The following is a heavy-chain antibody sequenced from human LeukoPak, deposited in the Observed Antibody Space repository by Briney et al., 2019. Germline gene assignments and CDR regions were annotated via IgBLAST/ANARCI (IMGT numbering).Heavy chain of an antibody. CDR2: ISGSGGST. D-gene: IGHD3-22*01. CDR3: ARALPITMIVVVYPGGMDV. V-gene: IGHV3-23*01. Sequence: GGSLRLSCAASGFTFSSYAMSWVRQAPGKGLEWVSAISGSGGSTYYADSVKGRFTISRDNSKNTLYLQMNSLRAEDTAVYYCARALPITMIVVVYPGGMDVWGQGTTVTVSS. CDR1: GFTFSSYA. J-gene: IGHJ6*02.